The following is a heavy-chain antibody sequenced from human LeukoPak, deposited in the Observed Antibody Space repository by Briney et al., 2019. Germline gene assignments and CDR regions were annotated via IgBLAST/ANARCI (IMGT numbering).Heavy chain of an antibody. J-gene: IGHJ4*02. V-gene: IGHV4-59*01. CDR1: GGSISSYY. D-gene: IGHD3-22*01. Sequence: SETLSLTCTVSGGSISSYYWGWIRLPPGKGLEWIGYINFNGTTNYTPSLKSRVTISLDTSKNQFSLKLRSVTAADTAMYYCARAVVLYYDGSGYSTRFDYWGQGTLVTVSS. CDR3: ARAVVLYYDGSGYSTRFDY. CDR2: INFNGTT.